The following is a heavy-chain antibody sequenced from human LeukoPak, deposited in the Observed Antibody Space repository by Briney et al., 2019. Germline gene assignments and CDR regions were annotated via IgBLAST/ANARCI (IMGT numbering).Heavy chain of an antibody. CDR1: GYTFSGYY. CDR3: ARDKVTMVRGENYFDY. D-gene: IGHD3-10*01. Sequence: ASVKVSCKASGYTFSGYYMHWVRQAPGQGLEWMGWINPNSGGTKYAQKFQGRVTMTRDTSISTAYMELSRLRSDDTAVYYCARDKVTMVRGENYFDYWGQGTLVAVSS. J-gene: IGHJ4*02. V-gene: IGHV1-2*02. CDR2: INPNSGGT.